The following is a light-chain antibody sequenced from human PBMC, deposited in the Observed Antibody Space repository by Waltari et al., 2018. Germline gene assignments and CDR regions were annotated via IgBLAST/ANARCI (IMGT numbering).Light chain of an antibody. Sequence: DIQMTQSPSSLSASVGDTVTIVCRASQSISIYLNWYQQKPGKPPKLLIFSASGLQSGVPSRFSGSGSGTEFTLTITSLQPEDFATYLCQQSNIMGTFGPGTTVDIK. CDR2: SAS. J-gene: IGKJ3*01. CDR1: QSISIY. V-gene: IGKV1-39*01. CDR3: QQSNIMGT.